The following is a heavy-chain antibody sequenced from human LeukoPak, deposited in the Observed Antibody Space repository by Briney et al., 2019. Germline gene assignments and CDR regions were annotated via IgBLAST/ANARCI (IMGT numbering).Heavy chain of an antibody. D-gene: IGHD3-22*01. CDR3: AREEYYYDSSGYYVYYYYGMDV. CDR1: GGTFSSYA. J-gene: IGHJ6*02. Sequence: GASAKVSCKASGGTFSSYAISWVRQAPGQGLEWMGRIIPILGIANYAQKFQGRVTITADKSTSTAYMELSSLRSEDTAVYYCAREEYYYDSSGYYVYYYYGMDVWGQGTTVTVSS. CDR2: IIPILGIA. V-gene: IGHV1-69*04.